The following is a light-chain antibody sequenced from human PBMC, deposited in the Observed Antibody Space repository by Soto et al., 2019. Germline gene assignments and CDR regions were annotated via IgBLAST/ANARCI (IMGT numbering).Light chain of an antibody. Sequence: QSVLTQPPSASGTPGQRVTISCSGSDSNIGRNTVNWYQHLPGTVPKLVIFSHNKRPSGVPDRFSGSTSGTSASLAISDLQSEDEAYYCSSGDDSRTGVVFGGGTKVTVL. J-gene: IGLJ3*02. V-gene: IGLV1-44*01. CDR1: DSNIGRNT. CDR2: SHN. CDR3: SSGDDSRTGVV.